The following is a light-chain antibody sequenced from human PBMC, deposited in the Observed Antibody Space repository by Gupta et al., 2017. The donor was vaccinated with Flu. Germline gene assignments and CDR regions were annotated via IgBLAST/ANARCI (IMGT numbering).Light chain of an antibody. V-gene: IGLV2-11*01. CDR2: DVN. J-gene: IGLJ2*01. Sequence: QSALTHPRSVSASPGPSLTLSCTGTASDVVGHNFVSWYQHHPGKAPKLIIYDVNKWPSGVPYRFSGSKSGNTASLTIAGPQAEDEADYYCCSYAGSRVLFGGGTKLTVL. CDR3: CSYAGSRVL. CDR1: ASDVVGHNF.